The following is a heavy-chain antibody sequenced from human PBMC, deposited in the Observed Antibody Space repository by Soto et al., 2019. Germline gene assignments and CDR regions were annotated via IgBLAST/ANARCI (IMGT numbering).Heavy chain of an antibody. D-gene: IGHD6-19*01. CDR2: INWDDDK. CDR3: AHRRRLGSDWYTFDY. CDR1: GFSLSTSGVC. V-gene: IGHV2-5*02. Sequence: SGPTLVNPTQTLTLTCTFSGFSLSTSGVCVGWIRQPPGKTLEWLTLINWDDDKRYNPSLKNRLTITKDTSKNQVVLTMTNMDPVDTATYYCAHRRRLGSDWYTFDYWSQGTPVTVSS. J-gene: IGHJ4*02.